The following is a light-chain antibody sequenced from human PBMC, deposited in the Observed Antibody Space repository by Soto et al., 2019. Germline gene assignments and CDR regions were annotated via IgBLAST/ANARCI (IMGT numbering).Light chain of an antibody. V-gene: IGLV2-8*01. CDR3: SSYAGSNNLIV. CDR1: SSDVGGYNY. CDR2: EVT. Sequence: QSALTQPPSASGSPGQSVTISCTGTSSDVGGYNYVSWYQQHPGKAPKLMIYEVTKRPSGVPDRFSGSKSGNTASLTVPGLQAEDEADYYCSSYAGSNNLIVFGTGTKVTVL. J-gene: IGLJ1*01.